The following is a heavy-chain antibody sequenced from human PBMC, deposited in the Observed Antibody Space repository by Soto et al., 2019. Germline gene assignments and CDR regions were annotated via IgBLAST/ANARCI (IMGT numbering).Heavy chain of an antibody. V-gene: IGHV3-11*01. CDR2: ISGSGGCT. J-gene: IGHJ4*02. CDR1: GFTFSDYY. Sequence: PGGSLRLSCAASGFTFSDYYMSWIRQAPGKGLEWVSCISGSGGCTYYADSVKGRFTISRDNSKHTLYLQMTSLRAEDTAIYYCATWTTYWAYYFDYWGQGTVVTVSS. CDR3: ATWTTYWAYYFDY. D-gene: IGHD2-8*02.